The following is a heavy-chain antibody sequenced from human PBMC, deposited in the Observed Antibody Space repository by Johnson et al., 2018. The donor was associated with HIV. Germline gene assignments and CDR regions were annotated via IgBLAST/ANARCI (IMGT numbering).Heavy chain of an antibody. Sequence: VQLVESGGGVVQPGGSLRLSCAASGFTFDDYAMHWVRQTPGKGLEWVSVIYTGGSTYYADSVTGRFTISRDNSKNTLYLQMNSLRVEDTAVYYCASSYSESDALDIWGQGTMVTVSS. CDR2: IYTGGST. D-gene: IGHD3-10*01. CDR3: ASSYSESDALDI. J-gene: IGHJ3*02. CDR1: GFTFDDYA. V-gene: IGHV3-66*01.